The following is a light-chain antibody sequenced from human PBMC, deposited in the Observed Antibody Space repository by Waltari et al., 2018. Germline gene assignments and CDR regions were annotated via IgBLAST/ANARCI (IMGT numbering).Light chain of an antibody. CDR3: QQSYSLPRT. CDR2: SAS. V-gene: IGKV1-39*01. Sequence: DIQLTKSPASLSASVGDSVTTTCRASQPIRDSLNWYQHKPGKAPQVVIYSASTLQSGVPARFSGSGYGADFTLTINSLQPEDFATYYCQQSYSLPRTFGQGTKLAI. CDR1: QPIRDS. J-gene: IGKJ2*01.